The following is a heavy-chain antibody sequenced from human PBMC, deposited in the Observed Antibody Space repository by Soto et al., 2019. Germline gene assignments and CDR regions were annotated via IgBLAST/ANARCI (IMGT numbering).Heavy chain of an antibody. J-gene: IGHJ4*02. CDR3: ARDPRSAYCPDH. Sequence: SETLSLTCTVSGGSVSSGSYYWSLIRQHPGRGLEWIGYIYYTGNTYYNPYLKSRLAISVDTSKNQFSLKLTSVTAADTAVYYCARDPRSAYCPDHWGQGTLVTVSS. D-gene: IGHD3-3*01. CDR1: GGSVSSGSYY. V-gene: IGHV4-31*03. CDR2: IYYTGNT.